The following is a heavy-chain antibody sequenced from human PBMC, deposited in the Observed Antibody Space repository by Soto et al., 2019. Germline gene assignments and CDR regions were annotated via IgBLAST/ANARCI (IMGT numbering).Heavy chain of an antibody. CDR1: GFTFSNYW. Sequence: EVQLVESGGGLVQPGGSLRLSYAASGFTFSNYWMHWVRQAPGKGLVWVSRINSDGRSTSYADSVKGRFTISRDNAKNTLYLQMNSLRAEDTAVYYCATPGYSSGWLFQHWGQGTLVTVSS. CDR2: INSDGRST. CDR3: ATPGYSSGWLFQH. V-gene: IGHV3-74*01. J-gene: IGHJ1*01. D-gene: IGHD6-19*01.